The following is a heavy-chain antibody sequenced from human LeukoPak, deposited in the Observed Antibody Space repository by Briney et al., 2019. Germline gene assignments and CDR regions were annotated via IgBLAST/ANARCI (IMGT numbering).Heavy chain of an antibody. J-gene: IGHJ4*02. V-gene: IGHV3-48*03. D-gene: IGHD3-22*01. CDR3: AKNKPEDYYDSSGYSPVDY. CDR1: GFTFSSYE. CDR2: ISSSGSTI. Sequence: PGGSLRLSCAASGFTFSSYEMNWVRQAPGKGLEWVSYISSSGSTIYYADSVKGRFTISRDNSKNTLYLQMNSLRAEDTAVYYCAKNKPEDYYDSSGYSPVDYWGQGTLVTVSS.